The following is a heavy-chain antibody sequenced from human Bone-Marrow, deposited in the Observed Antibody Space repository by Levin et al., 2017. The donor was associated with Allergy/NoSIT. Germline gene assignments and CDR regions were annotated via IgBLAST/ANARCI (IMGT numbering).Heavy chain of an antibody. D-gene: IGHD3-3*02. V-gene: IGHV3-30-3*01. J-gene: IGHJ2*01. Sequence: GGSLRLSCAASGFAFSGSTIHWVRQTPGKGLEWVAVISFDGSDTYYADSVKGRFTISRDNSKNTVYLHMDTLMSEDTAVYYCARDSIARAGTLRGRYWYFDLWGRGTLVTVSS. CDR1: GFAFSGST. CDR3: ARDSIARAGTLRGRYWYFDL. CDR2: ISFDGSDT.